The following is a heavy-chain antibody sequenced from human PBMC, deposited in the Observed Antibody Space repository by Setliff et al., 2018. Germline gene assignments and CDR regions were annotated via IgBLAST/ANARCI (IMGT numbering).Heavy chain of an antibody. D-gene: IGHD6-19*01. CDR1: GGTFSSYA. CDR3: ARGGIAVAGISWYFDL. CDR2: IIPILGIA. Sequence: SVKVSCKASGGTFSSYAISWVRQAPGQGLEWMGGIIPILGIANYAQKFQGRVTITTDESTSTAYMELSSLRSEDTAVYYCARGGIAVAGISWYFDLWGRGTLVTVSS. J-gene: IGHJ2*01. V-gene: IGHV1-69*10.